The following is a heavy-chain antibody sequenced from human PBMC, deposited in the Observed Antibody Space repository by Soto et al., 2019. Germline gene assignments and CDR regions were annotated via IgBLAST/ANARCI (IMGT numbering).Heavy chain of an antibody. CDR2: IYHGGHT. CDR1: GYSVTNDNW. J-gene: IGHJ4*02. D-gene: IGHD3-16*01. V-gene: IGHV4-4*02. Sequence: QVQLQESGPGLVKPSGTLSLTCSVSGYSVTNDNWWSWLRQPPGRGLEWIAEIYHGGHTNYRPSLRSPVPLPMDKSNSQVALNLDSVTAANTAVYFTGPGGGGGNFRGQGILVTVSS. CDR3: GPGGGGGNF.